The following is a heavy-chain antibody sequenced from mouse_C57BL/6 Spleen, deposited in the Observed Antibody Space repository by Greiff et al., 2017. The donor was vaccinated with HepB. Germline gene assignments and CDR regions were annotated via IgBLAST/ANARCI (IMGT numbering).Heavy chain of an antibody. V-gene: IGHV1-50*01. CDR1: GYTFTSYW. D-gene: IGHD1-1*01. Sequence: VQLQQSGAELVKPGASVKLSCKASGYTFTSYWMQWVKQRPGQGLEWIGEIDPSDSYTNYNQKFKGKATLTVDTSSSTAYMQLSSLTSEDSAVYYCARKEDYYGSSYFDYWGQSTTLTVSS. CDR2: IDPSDSYT. J-gene: IGHJ2*01. CDR3: ARKEDYYGSSYFDY.